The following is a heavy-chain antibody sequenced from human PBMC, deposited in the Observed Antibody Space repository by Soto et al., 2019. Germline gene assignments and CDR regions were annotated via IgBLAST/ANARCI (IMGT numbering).Heavy chain of an antibody. CDR1: GDTFTTYA. J-gene: IGHJ3*02. D-gene: IGHD6-25*01. V-gene: IGHV1-3*01. CDR2: IYAANGNT. Sequence: VQLVQSGAEVKRPGASVKVSCKASGDTFTTYAMHWVRQAPGQRLEWMGWIYAANGNTKYSQKFQDRVTITRDTSATTTYMELNSLGSEDTSVYYCARAKGSGPPRAAAFDIWGQGAMITVSS. CDR3: ARAKGSGPPRAAAFDI.